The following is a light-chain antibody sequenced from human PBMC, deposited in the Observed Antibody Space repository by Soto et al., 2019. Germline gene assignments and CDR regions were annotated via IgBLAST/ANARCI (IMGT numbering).Light chain of an antibody. CDR1: QSVSSSY. CDR2: GAS. CDR3: QQYGSSPS. J-gene: IGKJ1*01. Sequence: EIVLTQSRGTLSLSPGERATLSCRASQSVSSSYLAWYQQKPGQAPRLLIYGASSRATGIPDRFSGSGSGIDCLLPISRLEPEDFAVYYCQQYGSSPSFGQGTKV. V-gene: IGKV3-20*01.